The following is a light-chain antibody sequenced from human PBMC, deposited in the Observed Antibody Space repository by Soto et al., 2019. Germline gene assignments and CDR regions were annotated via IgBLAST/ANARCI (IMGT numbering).Light chain of an antibody. CDR2: AAS. J-gene: IGKJ1*01. CDR1: QGVDNY. V-gene: IGKV1-9*01. CDR3: QQYNSYPWT. Sequence: DIQLTQSPSFLSASVGDRVTITCRASQGVDNYLAWYQQTPGKAPKLLIYAASTLQSGVPSRFSGSGSGTEFTLTISSLQPEDFATYYCQQYNSYPWTFGQGTKVEIK.